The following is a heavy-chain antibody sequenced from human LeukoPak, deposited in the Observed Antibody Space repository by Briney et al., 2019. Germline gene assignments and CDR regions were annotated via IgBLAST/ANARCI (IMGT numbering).Heavy chain of an antibody. V-gene: IGHV3-23*01. D-gene: IGHD5-18*01. CDR3: ARDGEYSYGYEGADAFDI. Sequence: GGSLRLSCAASGFTFSGYAMSWVRQAPGRGLEWVSAISGSGGSTYYADSVKGRFAISRDNSKNTLYLQMNSLRAEDTAVYYCARDGEYSYGYEGADAFDIWGQGTMVTVSS. CDR2: ISGSGGST. CDR1: GFTFSGYA. J-gene: IGHJ3*02.